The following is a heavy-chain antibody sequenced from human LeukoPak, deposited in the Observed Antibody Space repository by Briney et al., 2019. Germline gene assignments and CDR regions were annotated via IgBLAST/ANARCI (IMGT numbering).Heavy chain of an antibody. D-gene: IGHD3-10*01. CDR1: GFTFSSYG. V-gene: IGHV3-33*01. J-gene: IGHJ6*02. CDR3: ARDDPFMVRGVYYYGMDV. CDR2: IWYDGSNK. Sequence: GGSLRLSCAASGFTFSSYGMHWVRQAPGKGLEWVAVIWYDGSNKYYADSVKGRFTISRDNSKNTLYLQMNSLRAEDTAVYYCARDDPFMVRGVYYYGMDVWGQGTTVTVSS.